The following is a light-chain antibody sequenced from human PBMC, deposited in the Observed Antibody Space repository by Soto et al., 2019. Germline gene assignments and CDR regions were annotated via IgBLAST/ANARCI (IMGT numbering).Light chain of an antibody. J-gene: IGKJ4*01. Sequence: IQMTQSTSSLSASVGDRVSITCQASQDMKNYLNWYQQKSGKAPKLLIYDASDLETGVPSRFSGSGSGTDFTFTINSLQPEDIATYYCQQYDNLPLPFAGGTKVDIK. CDR1: QDMKNY. CDR3: QQYDNLPLP. CDR2: DAS. V-gene: IGKV1-33*01.